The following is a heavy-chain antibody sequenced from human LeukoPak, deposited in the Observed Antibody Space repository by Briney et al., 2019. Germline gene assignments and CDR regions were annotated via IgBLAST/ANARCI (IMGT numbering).Heavy chain of an antibody. Sequence: PGGSLRLSCAASGFTFDDYAMHWVRQAPGKGLEWVSGISGGGGGAYYADSVKGRFTISRDNSKNTLYLQMNSLRAEDTAVYYCAKDERIQLWLIFDYWGQGTLVTVSS. D-gene: IGHD5-18*01. J-gene: IGHJ4*02. CDR2: ISGGGGGA. CDR3: AKDERIQLWLIFDY. CDR1: GFTFDDYA. V-gene: IGHV3-23*01.